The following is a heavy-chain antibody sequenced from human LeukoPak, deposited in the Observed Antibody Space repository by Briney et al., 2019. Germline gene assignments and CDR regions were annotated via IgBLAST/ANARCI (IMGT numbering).Heavy chain of an antibody. Sequence: SETLSLTCTVSGGSISSYYWSWIRQPPGKGLEWIGYIYYSGSTNYNPSLKSRVTISVDTSKNQFSLKLSSVTAADTAVYYCARSNVASVLYGAFDIWGQGNGHRLF. V-gene: IGHV4-59*01. CDR3: ARSNVASVLYGAFDI. J-gene: IGHJ3*02. CDR1: GGSISSYY. D-gene: IGHD2-8*01. CDR2: IYYSGST.